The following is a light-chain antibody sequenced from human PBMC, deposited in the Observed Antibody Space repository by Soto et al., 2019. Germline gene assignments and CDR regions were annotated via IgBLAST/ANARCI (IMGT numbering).Light chain of an antibody. V-gene: IGKV1-27*01. CDR3: QKYDRAPFT. J-gene: IGKJ3*01. Sequence: DIQMTQSPSSLSAYLGDRVTITCRASQGISNYLAWYQQKPGRVPKLLLFGASTLQSGVPARFSGSGSGTLFTLTINGLLPEDVATYYCQKYDRAPFTFGPGTKVDFK. CDR2: GAS. CDR1: QGISNY.